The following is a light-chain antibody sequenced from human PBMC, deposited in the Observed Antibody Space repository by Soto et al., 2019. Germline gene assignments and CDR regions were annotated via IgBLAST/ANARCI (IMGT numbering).Light chain of an antibody. Sequence: EIVMTQSRATLSVSPGERATLSCRASQSVSSNLAWYQQKPGQAPRLLIYGASSRATGIPVRFSGSGSGTEFTLTISSLQSEDFGVYFCQQYDQWWTFGQGTKVDIK. J-gene: IGKJ1*01. CDR1: QSVSSN. CDR3: QQYDQWWT. CDR2: GAS. V-gene: IGKV3-15*01.